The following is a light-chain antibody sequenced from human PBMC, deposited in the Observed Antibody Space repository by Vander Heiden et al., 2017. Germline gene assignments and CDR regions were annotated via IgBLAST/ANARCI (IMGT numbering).Light chain of an antibody. J-gene: IGKJ4*01. CDR2: LGS. CDR1: QSPLHSNGNNY. Sequence: DIVMTQSPLSLPVTPGEPASISCRSSQSPLHSNGNNYLDWYLQKPGQSPQLLIYLGSNRASGVPDRFSGSGSGTDFTLKISRVEAEDVGVYYCRQALQTLLTFGGGTKVEIK. CDR3: RQALQTLLT. V-gene: IGKV2-28*01.